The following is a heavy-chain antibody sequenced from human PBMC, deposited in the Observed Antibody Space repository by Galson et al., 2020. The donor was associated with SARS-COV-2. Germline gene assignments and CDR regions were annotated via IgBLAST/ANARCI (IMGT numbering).Heavy chain of an antibody. CDR2: IYFSGNT. CDR3: ARGTGEL. Sequence: SETLSLTCTVSGGSISTYYWSWIRQPPGKGMEWIGYIYFSGNTKYNPSLKSRVTISIDTSKSQFSLKLTSVTAADTAVYYCARGTGELWSQGTLVTVSS. D-gene: IGHD1-7*01. V-gene: IGHV4-59*01. CDR1: GGSISTYY. J-gene: IGHJ4*02.